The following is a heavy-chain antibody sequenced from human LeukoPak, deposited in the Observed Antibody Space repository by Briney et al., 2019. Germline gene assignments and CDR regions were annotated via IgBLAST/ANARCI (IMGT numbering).Heavy chain of an antibody. CDR3: ARDVPFGY. J-gene: IGHJ4*02. D-gene: IGHD6-6*01. CDR2: ISYDGSNK. Sequence: GGSLRLSCAASGFTFSSYAMHWVRQAPGKGLEWVAVISYDGSNKYYADYVKGRFTISRDNSQNTLYLQMNSLRAEDTAVYYCARDVPFGYWGQGTLVTVSS. CDR1: GFTFSSYA. V-gene: IGHV3-30-3*01.